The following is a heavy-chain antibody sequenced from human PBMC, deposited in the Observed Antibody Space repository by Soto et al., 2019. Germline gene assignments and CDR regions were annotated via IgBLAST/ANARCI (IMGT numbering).Heavy chain of an antibody. CDR3: ARDDYPYYDDSSGYHFDY. CDR2: IYSGGST. V-gene: IGHV3-53*01. J-gene: IGHJ4*02. D-gene: IGHD3-22*01. CDR1: GFTVSTYY. Sequence: PGGSLRLSCAASGFTVSTYYMSWVRQAPGKGLEWVSVIYSGGSTYYADSVKGRFTISRDNSKNTLYLQMNSLRAEDTAVYYCARDDYPYYDDSSGYHFDYWGQGTLVTVSS.